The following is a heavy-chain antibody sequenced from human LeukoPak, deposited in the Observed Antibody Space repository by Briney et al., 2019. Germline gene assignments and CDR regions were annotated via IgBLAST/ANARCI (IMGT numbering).Heavy chain of an antibody. CDR2: ISAYNGNT. J-gene: IGHJ4*02. D-gene: IGHD3-22*01. CDR1: GYTFTSYG. V-gene: IGHV1-18*01. CDR3: AKYYYDSSGYYSFDY. Sequence: ASVKVSCKASGYTFTSYGISWVRQAPGQGLEWMGWISAYNGNTNYAQKLQGRVTMTTDTSTSTAYMELRSLRSDDTAVYYCAKYYYDSSGYYSFDYWGQGTLATVSS.